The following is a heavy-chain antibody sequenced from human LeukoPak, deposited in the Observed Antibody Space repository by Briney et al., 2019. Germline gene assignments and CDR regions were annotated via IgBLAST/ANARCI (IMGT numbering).Heavy chain of an antibody. J-gene: IGHJ2*01. V-gene: IGHV4-39*01. CDR3: ARSGPRIAVVGATPGDWYFDL. D-gene: IGHD1-26*01. CDR2: IYYSGST. Sequence: SETLSLTCTVSGGSISSSSYYWGWIRQPPGKGLEWIGSIYYSGSTYYNPSLKSRVTISVDTSKNQFSLKLSSVTAADTAVYYCARSGPRIAVVGATPGDWYFDLWGRGTLVTVSS. CDR1: GGSISSSSYY.